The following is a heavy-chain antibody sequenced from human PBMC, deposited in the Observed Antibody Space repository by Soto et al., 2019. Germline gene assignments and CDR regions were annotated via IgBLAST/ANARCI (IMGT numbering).Heavy chain of an antibody. J-gene: IGHJ5*02. V-gene: IGHV4-59*02. D-gene: IGHD5-12*01. CDR3: ARGQSSGYDDNWFDP. Sequence: PSWSPYLTCTVSGGSVSSYYWSWIRQPPGKGLEWIGYIYYSGSANYNPSLKSRVTISVDTSKNQFSLKLSSVTAADTAVYYCARGQSSGYDDNWFDPWGQGTLVTVHS. CDR2: IYYSGSA. CDR1: GGSVSSYY.